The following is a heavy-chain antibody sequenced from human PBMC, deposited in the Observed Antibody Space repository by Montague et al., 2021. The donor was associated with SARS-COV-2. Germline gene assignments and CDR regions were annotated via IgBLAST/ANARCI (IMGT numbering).Heavy chain of an antibody. V-gene: IGHV4-59*11. Sequence: SETLSLTCIVSGGSISGHYWSWVRQTPEKGLEWIGYIYYLGTTNYNPSLNTRVTFSVDTSKNQHSLMLTSVTAADTGVYYCARDGGAAVPGLLLGMDIWGQGTTVTVSS. J-gene: IGHJ6*02. D-gene: IGHD6-19*01. CDR2: IYYLGTT. CDR1: GGSISGHY. CDR3: ARDGGAAVPGLLLGMDI.